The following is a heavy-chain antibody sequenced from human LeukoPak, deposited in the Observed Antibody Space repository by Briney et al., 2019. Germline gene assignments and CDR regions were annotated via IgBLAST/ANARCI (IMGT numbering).Heavy chain of an antibody. J-gene: IGHJ4*02. CDR3: ARVHGPYYFDY. CDR2: IIPILGIA. Sequence: KVSCXXSGGTFSSYAISWVRQAPGQGLEWMGRIIPILGIANYAQKFQGRVTITADKSTSTAYMELSSLRSEDTAVYYCARVHGPYYFDYWGQGTLVTVSS. V-gene: IGHV1-69*04. CDR1: GGTFSSYA.